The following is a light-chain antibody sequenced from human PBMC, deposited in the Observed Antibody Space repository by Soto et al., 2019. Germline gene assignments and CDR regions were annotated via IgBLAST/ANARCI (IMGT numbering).Light chain of an antibody. V-gene: IGLV1-40*01. CDR1: SSNIGAGYD. Sequence: HSVLTXPPSVSGAPGQRVTISCTGSSSNIGAGYDVHWYQQRPGTAPKLLIFGNINRPSGVPDRFSGSKSGTSASLAITGLQAEDEGDYYCQSYDSTLSARYVFGTGTKVTVL. CDR3: QSYDSTLSARYV. J-gene: IGLJ1*01. CDR2: GNI.